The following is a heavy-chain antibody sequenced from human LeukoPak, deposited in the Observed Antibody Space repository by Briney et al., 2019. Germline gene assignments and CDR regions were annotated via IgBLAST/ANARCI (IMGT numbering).Heavy chain of an antibody. CDR2: ISYDGSNR. J-gene: IGHJ3*02. V-gene: IGHV3-30*03. Sequence: GGSLRLSCAASGFIFSSYGMHWVRQAPGKGLEWVAAISYDGSNRYYAVSVKGRFTISRDNSKNTLYLQMNSLRAEDTAVYYCARGGSYLSAFDIWGQGTMVTVSS. CDR1: GFIFSSYG. CDR3: ARGGSYLSAFDI. D-gene: IGHD1-26*01.